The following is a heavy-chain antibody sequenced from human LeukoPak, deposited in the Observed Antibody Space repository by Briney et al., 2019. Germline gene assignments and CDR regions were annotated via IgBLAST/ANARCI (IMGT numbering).Heavy chain of an antibody. CDR3: AVGYYYYMDV. Sequence: PGGSLRLSCAASGFTFSSYWISWVRQAPGKGLEWVANIKQDGSEKYYVDSVKGRFTISRDNAKNSLYLQMNSLRAEDTAVYYCAVGYYYYMDVWGKGTTVTISS. V-gene: IGHV3-7*01. CDR2: IKQDGSEK. D-gene: IGHD1-26*01. J-gene: IGHJ6*03. CDR1: GFTFSSYW.